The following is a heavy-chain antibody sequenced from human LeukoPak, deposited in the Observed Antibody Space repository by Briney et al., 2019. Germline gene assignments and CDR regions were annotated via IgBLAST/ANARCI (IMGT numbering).Heavy chain of an antibody. J-gene: IGHJ4*02. D-gene: IGHD1-26*01. Sequence: PSGTLSLTCAVSGGSISSSNWWSWVRQPPGKGLEWVSVIYSGGSTYYADSVKGRFTISRDNSKNTLYLQMNSLRAEDTAVYYCARDRNSGFFDYWGQGTLVTVSS. CDR2: IYSGGST. CDR3: ARDRNSGFFDY. CDR1: GGSISSSNW. V-gene: IGHV3-53*01.